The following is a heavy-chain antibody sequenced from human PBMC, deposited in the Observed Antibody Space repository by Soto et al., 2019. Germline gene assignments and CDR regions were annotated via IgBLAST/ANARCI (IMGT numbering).Heavy chain of an antibody. CDR2: IVVGSGNT. D-gene: IGHD3-10*01. J-gene: IGHJ4*02. V-gene: IGHV1-58*02. CDR1: GFTFTSSA. CDR3: AADTANYGSGSYNDY. Sequence: ASVKVSCKASGFTFTSSAMQWVRQARGQRLEWIGWIVVGSGNTNYAQKFQERVTITRDMSTSTAYMELSSLRSEDTAVYYCAADTANYGSGSYNDYWGQGTLVTVSS.